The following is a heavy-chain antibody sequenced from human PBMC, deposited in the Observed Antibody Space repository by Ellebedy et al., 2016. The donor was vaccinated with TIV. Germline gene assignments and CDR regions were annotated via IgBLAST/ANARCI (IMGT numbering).Heavy chain of an antibody. CDR3: ARDRVEYDFWSGYHFDY. CDR1: GFTFSRYG. V-gene: IGHV3-30*03. CDR2: ISYEGSNK. D-gene: IGHD3-3*01. Sequence: GESLKLSCEASGFTFSRYGLHLVRQAPGKGLEWVPVISYEGSNKYYADSVNGRFTISRDNSKNTLYLQMNSLRTEDTAVYYCARDRVEYDFWSGYHFDYWGQGTLVTVSS. J-gene: IGHJ4*02.